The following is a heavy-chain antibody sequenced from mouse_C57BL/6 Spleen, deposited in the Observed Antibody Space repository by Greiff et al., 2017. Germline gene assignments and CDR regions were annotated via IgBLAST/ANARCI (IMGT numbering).Heavy chain of an antibody. D-gene: IGHD1-1*01. Sequence: EVKLVESGGGLVKPGGSLKLSCAASGFTFSSYAMSWVRQTPEKRLEWVATISDGGSYTYYPDNVKGRFTISRDNAKNNLYLQMSHLKSEDTAMYYCARSYYGSSRHWYFDVWGTGTTVTVSS. CDR3: ARSYYGSSRHWYFDV. J-gene: IGHJ1*03. CDR1: GFTFSSYA. V-gene: IGHV5-4*03. CDR2: ISDGGSYT.